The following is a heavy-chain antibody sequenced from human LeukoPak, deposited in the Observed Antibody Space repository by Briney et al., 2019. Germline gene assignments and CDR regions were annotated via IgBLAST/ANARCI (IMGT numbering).Heavy chain of an antibody. J-gene: IGHJ4*02. CDR1: GGSISSSSYY. D-gene: IGHD4-17*01. V-gene: IGHV4-31*03. CDR3: AREGDKYGDYPFDY. CDR2: IYYSGST. Sequence: SETLSLTCTVSGGSISSSSYYWSWIRQHPGKGLEWIGYIYYSGSTYYNPSLKSRVTISVDTSKNQFSLKLSSVTAADTAVYYCAREGDKYGDYPFDYWGQGTLVTVSS.